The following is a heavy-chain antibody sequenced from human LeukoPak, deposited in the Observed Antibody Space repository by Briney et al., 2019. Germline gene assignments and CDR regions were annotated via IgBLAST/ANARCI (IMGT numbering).Heavy chain of an antibody. V-gene: IGHV4-59*01. CDR2: IYYSGST. J-gene: IGHJ4*02. CDR1: GGSISSYY. CDR3: ARDKQLWLH. D-gene: IGHD5-18*01. Sequence: SETLSLTCTVSGGSISSYYWSWIRQPPGKGLEWIGYIYYSGSTNCNPSLKSRVTISVDTSKNQFSLKLSSVTAADTAVYYCARDKQLWLHWGQGTLVTVSS.